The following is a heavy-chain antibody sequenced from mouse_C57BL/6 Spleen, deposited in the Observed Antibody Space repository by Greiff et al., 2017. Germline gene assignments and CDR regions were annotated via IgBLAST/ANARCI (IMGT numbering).Heavy chain of an antibody. Sequence: QVQLQQSGPGLVQPSQSLSISCTVSGFSLTSYGVHWVRQSPGKGLEWLGVIWSGGSTDYNAAFISSLSISMDNSKSQVFFKMNSLQADDTAMYYCARATDGPYAMDYWGQGTSVTVSS. D-gene: IGHD1-1*01. J-gene: IGHJ4*01. CDR2: IWSGGST. CDR1: GFSLTSYG. CDR3: ARATDGPYAMDY. V-gene: IGHV2-2*01.